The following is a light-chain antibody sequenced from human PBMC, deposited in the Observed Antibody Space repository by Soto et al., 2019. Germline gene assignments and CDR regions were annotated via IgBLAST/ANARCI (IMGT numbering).Light chain of an antibody. CDR1: QSISTY. CDR3: QQSYSPPWT. Sequence: DIQMTQSPSSLSASVGDRVTITCRASQSISTYLNWYQQKPGKAPEFLIYSASSLQSGVPSRFSGSGSGTDFTLTIHSLQPEDFATYYRQQSYSPPWTFGQGTKVEIK. J-gene: IGKJ1*01. V-gene: IGKV1-39*01. CDR2: SAS.